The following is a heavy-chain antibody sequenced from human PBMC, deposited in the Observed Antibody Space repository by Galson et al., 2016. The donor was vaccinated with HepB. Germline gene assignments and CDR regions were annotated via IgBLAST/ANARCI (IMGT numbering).Heavy chain of an antibody. J-gene: IGHJ4*02. CDR3: AKEDNIAGATTINN. CDR1: GFTFSTYW. Sequence: SLRLSCAASGFTFSTYWMHWVRQVPGMGLVWVSRVNSDGSRTTYVDSVKGRFTISRDNAKNTLYLQMNNLGAEDTAVYYCAKEDNIAGATTINNWGQGTLVTVSS. D-gene: IGHD1-26*01. V-gene: IGHV3-74*01. CDR2: VNSDGSRT.